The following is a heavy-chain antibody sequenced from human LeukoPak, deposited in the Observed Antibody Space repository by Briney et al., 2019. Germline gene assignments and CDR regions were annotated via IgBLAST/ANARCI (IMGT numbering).Heavy chain of an antibody. V-gene: IGHV4-34*01. CDR2: INHSGST. D-gene: IGHD6-6*01. CDR3: ARADRQLALYYFDY. CDR1: GGSFSGYY. J-gene: IGHJ4*02. Sequence: PSETLSLTCAVYGGSFSGYYWSWIRQPPGKGLEWIGEINHSGSTNYNPSLKSRVTISVDTSKNQFSLKLSSVTAADTAVYYCARADRQLALYYFDYWGQGTLVTVSS.